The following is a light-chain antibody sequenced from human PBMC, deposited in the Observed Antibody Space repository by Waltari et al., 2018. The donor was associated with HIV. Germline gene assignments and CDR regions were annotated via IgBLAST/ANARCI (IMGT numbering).Light chain of an antibody. CDR1: RDTVGNQG. V-gene: IGLV10-54*04. CDR2: RDN. J-gene: IGLJ2*01. CDR3: SAWDRSLSAVV. Sequence: QAGLTQPPSVSKGLRQTATPTCTGNRDTVGNQGATWLQQHQVHPPKRLFYRDNKRPSGISERFSASRSGNTASLTITGLQPEDEADYICSAWDRSLSAVVFGGGTTLIVL.